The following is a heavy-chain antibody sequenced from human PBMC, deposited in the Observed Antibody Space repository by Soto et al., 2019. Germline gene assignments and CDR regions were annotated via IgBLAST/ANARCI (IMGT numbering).Heavy chain of an antibody. CDR3: ARLSLRYCSGGSCYSGWFDP. D-gene: IGHD2-15*01. Sequence: ASVKVSCKASGYTFTSYGISWVRQAPGQGLEWMGRISAYNGNTNYAQKLQGRVTMTTDTSTSTAYMELRSLRSDDTAVYYCARLSLRYCSGGSCYSGWFDPWGQGTLVTVSS. CDR2: ISAYNGNT. V-gene: IGHV1-18*01. J-gene: IGHJ5*02. CDR1: GYTFTSYG.